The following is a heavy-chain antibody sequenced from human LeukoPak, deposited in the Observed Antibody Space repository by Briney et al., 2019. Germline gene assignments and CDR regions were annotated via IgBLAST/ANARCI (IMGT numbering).Heavy chain of an antibody. CDR3: ARDDYGDSKGRFDP. CDR2: ISAYNGNT. CDR1: GYTFTSYG. D-gene: IGHD4-17*01. J-gene: IGHJ5*02. Sequence: ASVKVSCTASGYTFTSYGISWVRQAPGQGLEWMGWISAYNGNTNYAQKLQGRLTMTTDTSTSTAYMELRSLRSDDTAVYYCARDDYGDSKGRFDPWGQGTLVTVSS. V-gene: IGHV1-18*01.